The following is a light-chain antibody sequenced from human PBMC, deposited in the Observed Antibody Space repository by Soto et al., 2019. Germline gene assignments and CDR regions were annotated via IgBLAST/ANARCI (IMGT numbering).Light chain of an antibody. V-gene: IGLV2-14*01. CDR1: SSDIGDYDY. Sequence: QSALTQPASVSGSPGQSITISCTGTSSDIGDYDYVSWYQHLPGKAPKLLIFDVTHRPSGVSDRFPGSKSGNTASLTISGVRPEDEADYYCCSYTDIALDVVFGGGTKVTVL. CDR2: DVT. CDR3: CSYTDIALDVV. J-gene: IGLJ2*01.